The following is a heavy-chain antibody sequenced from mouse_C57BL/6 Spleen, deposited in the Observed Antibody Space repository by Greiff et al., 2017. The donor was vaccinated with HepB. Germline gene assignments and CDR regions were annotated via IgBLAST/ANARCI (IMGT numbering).Heavy chain of an antibody. CDR2: INPNNGGT. V-gene: IGHV1-26*01. Sequence: EVQLQQSGPELVKPGASVKISCKASGYTFTDYYMNWVKQSPGKSLEWIGDINPNNGGTSYNQKFKGKATLTVDKSSSTAYMELRSLTSEDSAVYYCARSDGWGQGTTLTVSS. D-gene: IGHD2-3*01. CDR1: GYTFTDYY. J-gene: IGHJ2*01. CDR3: ARSDG.